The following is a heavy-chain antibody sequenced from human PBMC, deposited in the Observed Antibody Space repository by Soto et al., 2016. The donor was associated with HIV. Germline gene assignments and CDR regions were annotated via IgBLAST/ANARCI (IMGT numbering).Heavy chain of an antibody. J-gene: IGHJ4*02. CDR2: ISPYNGNT. V-gene: IGHV1-18*01. CDR3: ARIAVAGNYFDY. CDR1: GYTFINYG. Sequence: QVQLVQSGAEVKKPGASVKVSCKASGYTFINYGISWVRQAPGQGLEYMGWISPYNGNTNYAQKLQGRVTMTTDTSTSTAYMDLRSLRSDDTAVYCCARIAVAGNYFDYWGQGTLVTVSS. D-gene: IGHD6-19*01.